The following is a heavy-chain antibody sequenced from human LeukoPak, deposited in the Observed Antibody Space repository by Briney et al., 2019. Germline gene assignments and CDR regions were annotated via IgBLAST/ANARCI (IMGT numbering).Heavy chain of an antibody. CDR2: IIPIFGTA. J-gene: IGHJ4*02. CDR3: AKGAITMIYFDY. V-gene: IGHV1-69*05. Sequence: ASVKVSSTASGGTFTSYAISWVRQAPGQGLEWMGGIIPIFGTANSSQKFQGRVTITTDESTSTAYMELSSLRPEDTAVYYCAKGAITMIYFDYCGQGTLVTVSS. CDR1: GGTFTSYA. D-gene: IGHD3-22*01.